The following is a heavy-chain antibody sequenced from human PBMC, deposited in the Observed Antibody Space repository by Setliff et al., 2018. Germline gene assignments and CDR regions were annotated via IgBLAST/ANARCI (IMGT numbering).Heavy chain of an antibody. V-gene: IGHV1-18*01. CDR3: ERLVRYCTATSCQRTSGDDL. Sequence: ASVKVSCKASGYTFSDYGISWVRLAPGQGLEWMGWISPYTGKTFYAPQFEDRVIMTTDTSTNTAYMDLRSLRSDGTAVYYCERLVRYCTATSCQRTSGDDLWGQGTLVTVSS. J-gene: IGHJ4*02. D-gene: IGHD2-2*01. CDR2: ISPYTGKT. CDR1: GYTFSDYG.